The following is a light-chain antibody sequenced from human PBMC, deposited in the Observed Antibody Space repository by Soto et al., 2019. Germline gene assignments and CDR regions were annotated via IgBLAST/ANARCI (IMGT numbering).Light chain of an antibody. J-gene: IGKJ1*01. V-gene: IGKV3-11*01. CDR3: KQYGSSRWT. CDR1: QSFRGL. CDR2: DAY. Sequence: EVVLTHSPVTLSLSPVERATLSCRASQSFRGLLAWYQQKPGQAPSLLIYDAYNRATGIPPRFSGSGSGTDFTLNISSLEPEDFAVYYCKQYGSSRWTFGQGTKVDIK.